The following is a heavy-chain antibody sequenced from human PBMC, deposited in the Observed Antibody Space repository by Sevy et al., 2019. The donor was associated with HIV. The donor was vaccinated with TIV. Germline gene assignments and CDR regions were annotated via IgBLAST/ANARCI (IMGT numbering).Heavy chain of an antibody. J-gene: IGHJ4*01. CDR1: RFTFKTYW. V-gene: IGHV3-7*01. CDR3: ARDSPGYGGYSY. CDR2: IKEDGSAK. Sequence: GGSLRLSCAASRFTFKTYWMSWVRQAPGKGLEWVGNIKEDGSAKYYADSVRGRLTISRDNAKNSLYRQMSSLRVGDTAVYYCARDSPGYGGYSYWGQGTLVTVSS. D-gene: IGHD1-26*01.